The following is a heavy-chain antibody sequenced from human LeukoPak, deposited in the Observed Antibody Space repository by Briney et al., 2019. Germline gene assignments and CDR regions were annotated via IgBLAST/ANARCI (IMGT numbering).Heavy chain of an antibody. CDR2: IHTGGNT. CDR1: TFTVSTNY. J-gene: IGHJ3*02. Sequence: GGSLRLSCAASTFTVSTNYMNWVRQAPEKGLEWASFIHTGGNTYYADSVKGRFSVSRDNSKNTLYLQMNSLRAEDTAVYYCARGDANAFDIWGQGTMVTVSS. CDR3: ARGDANAFDI. D-gene: IGHD2-21*02. V-gene: IGHV3-53*01.